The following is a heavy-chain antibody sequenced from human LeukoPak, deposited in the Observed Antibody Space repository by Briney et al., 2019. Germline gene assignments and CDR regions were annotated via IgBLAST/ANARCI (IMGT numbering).Heavy chain of an antibody. D-gene: IGHD4/OR15-4a*01. J-gene: IGHJ4*02. V-gene: IGHV4-4*02. CDR2: ANSEGST. Sequence: SETLSLTCGVSGGSITNTNYWTWVRQPPGKGLEWIGEANSEGSTNYNPSLMGRVAISVDKSDNHISLQLTSVTAADTAVYYCAREGGPNRPLDYSGQGTLVAVSS. CDR3: AREGGPNRPLDY. CDR1: GGSITNTNY.